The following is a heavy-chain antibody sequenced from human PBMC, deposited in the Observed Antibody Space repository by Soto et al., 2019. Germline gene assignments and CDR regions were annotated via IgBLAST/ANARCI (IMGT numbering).Heavy chain of an antibody. CDR3: AREGSGDFWSGYYPYYGMDV. V-gene: IGHV3-30-3*01. CDR2: ISYDGSNK. D-gene: IGHD3-3*01. J-gene: IGHJ6*02. CDR1: GFTFSSYA. Sequence: GGSLRLSCAASGFTFSSYAMHWVRQAPGKGLEWVAVISYDGSNKYYADSVKGRFTISRDNSKNTLYLQMNSLRAEDTAVYYCAREGSGDFWSGYYPYYGMDVWGQGTTVTVS.